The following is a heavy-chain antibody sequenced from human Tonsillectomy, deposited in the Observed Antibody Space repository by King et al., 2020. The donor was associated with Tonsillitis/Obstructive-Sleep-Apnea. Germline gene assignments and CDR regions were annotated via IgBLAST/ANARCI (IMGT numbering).Heavy chain of an antibody. CDR2: ISYDGTNK. D-gene: IGHD2-2*01. V-gene: IGHV3-30*18. Sequence: VQLVESGGGVVQPGRSLRLSCAASGFTFSSYGMHWVRQAPGKGLEWVAVISYDGTNKYYADSVKGRFTVSRDNSKNTLYLQLNSLGTEDTAVYYCAKGGWCSSTSCSHSWWFDPWGQGTLGTVSS. CDR3: AKGGWCSSTSCSHSWWFDP. CDR1: GFTFSSYG. J-gene: IGHJ5*02.